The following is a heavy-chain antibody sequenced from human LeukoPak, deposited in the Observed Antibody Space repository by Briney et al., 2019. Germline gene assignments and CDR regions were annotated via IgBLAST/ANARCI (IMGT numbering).Heavy chain of an antibody. Sequence: ASVKVSCKASGYTFTDYYIHWVRQAPGQGPEWMGRVHPNIGFTNYAQKFQGRVTMTRDTSISTAYMELTRLRSDDTAVYYCVRDRAGDPDYSFDQWGQGTLVTVSS. D-gene: IGHD4-11*01. CDR3: VRDRAGDPDYSFDQ. V-gene: IGHV1-2*06. CDR1: GYTFTDYY. J-gene: IGHJ4*02. CDR2: VHPNIGFT.